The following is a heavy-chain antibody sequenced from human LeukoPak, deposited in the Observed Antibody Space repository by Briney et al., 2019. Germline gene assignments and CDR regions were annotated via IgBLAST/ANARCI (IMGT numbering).Heavy chain of an antibody. J-gene: IGHJ4*02. CDR1: GLTFSNYD. CDR2: ISDNGGRT. Sequence: GGSLRLSCVDSGLTFSNYDMSWVRQVPGKGLEGVSGISDNGGRTNYADSVKGRFTISRDNSKNTLYLQMNSVRVEDTAIYYCASRQGLGWHYVNWGQGTLVTVSS. V-gene: IGHV3-23*01. CDR3: ASRQGLGWHYVN. D-gene: IGHD3-10*02.